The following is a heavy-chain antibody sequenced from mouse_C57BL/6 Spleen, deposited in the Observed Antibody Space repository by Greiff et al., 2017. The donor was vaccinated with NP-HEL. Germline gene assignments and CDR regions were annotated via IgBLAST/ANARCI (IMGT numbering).Heavy chain of an antibody. CDR1: GYTFTDYY. D-gene: IGHD3-1*01. CDR3: ARFGLQDSYYFDY. Sequence: EVQLQQSGPELVKPGASVKISCKASGYTFTDYYMNWVKQSHGKSLEWIGDINPNNGGTSYNQKFKGKATLTVDKSSSTAYMELRSLTSEDSAVYYCARFGLQDSYYFDYWGQGTTLTVSS. V-gene: IGHV1-26*01. J-gene: IGHJ2*01. CDR2: INPNNGGT.